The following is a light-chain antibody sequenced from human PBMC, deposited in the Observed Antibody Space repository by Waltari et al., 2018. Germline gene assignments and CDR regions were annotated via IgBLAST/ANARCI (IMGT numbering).Light chain of an antibody. V-gene: IGKV3-20*01. CDR3: QQFGDSAWT. CDR2: GAS. Sequence: EIVLTQSPGTLSLSPGERATLSCRASRSISSIYLAWYQQRPGQAPRLLIYGASSRATGIPDRFSGSGSGTDFTLTISRLEPEDFAVYYCQQFGDSAWTFGQGT. CDR1: RSISSIY. J-gene: IGKJ1*01.